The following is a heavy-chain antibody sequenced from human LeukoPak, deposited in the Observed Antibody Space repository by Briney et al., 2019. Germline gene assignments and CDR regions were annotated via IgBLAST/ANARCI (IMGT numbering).Heavy chain of an antibody. Sequence: GGSLRLSCAASEFTFSTYAMQWFRQAPGKGLEWVSGISVSGDRTWYADSVKGRFTISRDNSKNTLYLQMNSLRAEDTAVYYCAKYVTAEGPPYALDVWGQGTTVTVSS. J-gene: IGHJ6*02. D-gene: IGHD1-14*01. CDR1: EFTFSTYA. CDR3: AKYVTAEGPPYALDV. V-gene: IGHV3-23*01. CDR2: ISVSGDRT.